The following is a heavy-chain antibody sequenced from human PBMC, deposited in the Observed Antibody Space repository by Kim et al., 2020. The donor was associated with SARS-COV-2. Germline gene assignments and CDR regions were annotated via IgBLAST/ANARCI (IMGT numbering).Heavy chain of an antibody. CDR3: AKDALITMIVVAPPGYFDY. J-gene: IGHJ4*02. D-gene: IGHD3-22*01. Sequence: GGSLRLSCAASGFTFSSYGMHWVRQAPGKGLEWVAVISYDGSNKYYADSVKGRFTISRDNSKNTLYLQMNSLRAEDTAVYYCAKDALITMIVVAPPGYFDYWGQGTLVTVSS. CDR1: GFTFSSYG. CDR2: ISYDGSNK. V-gene: IGHV3-30*18.